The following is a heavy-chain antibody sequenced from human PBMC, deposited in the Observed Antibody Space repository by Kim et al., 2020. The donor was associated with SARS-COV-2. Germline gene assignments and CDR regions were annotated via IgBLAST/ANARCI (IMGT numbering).Heavy chain of an antibody. CDR1: GGSFSGYH. D-gene: IGHD2-2*02. J-gene: IGHJ6*02. Sequence: SETLSLTCAVYGGSFSGYHWSWIRQPPGKGLEWIGEIHHSGSINYNPSLKSRVTISIDTSKNQFSLKLTSVTAADTGFYVCARVRAGVVPSPILGIGPHYDYFTMDVWGHGTTVTVSS. CDR2: IHHSGSI. CDR3: ARVRAGVVPSPILGIGPHYDYFTMDV. V-gene: IGHV4-34*01.